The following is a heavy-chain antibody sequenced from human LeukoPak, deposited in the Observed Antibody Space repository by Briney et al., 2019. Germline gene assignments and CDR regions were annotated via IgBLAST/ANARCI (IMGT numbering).Heavy chain of an antibody. J-gene: IGHJ3*02. D-gene: IGHD3-16*01. Sequence: SETLSLTCTVSGGSISSYYWSWIRQPAGKGLEWIGRIYSSGSTNYNPSLKSRVTMSVDTSKNQFSLKLSSVTAADTAVYHCARGAASSAFDIWGQGTMVTVSS. V-gene: IGHV4-4*07. CDR3: ARGAASSAFDI. CDR2: IYSSGST. CDR1: GGSISSYY.